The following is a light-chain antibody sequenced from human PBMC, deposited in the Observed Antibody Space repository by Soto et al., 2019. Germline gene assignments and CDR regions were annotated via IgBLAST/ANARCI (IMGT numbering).Light chain of an antibody. CDR1: TGAVTSGHY. J-gene: IGLJ2*01. V-gene: IGLV7-46*01. CDR3: LLSYSGARPHVV. Sequence: QTVVTQEPSLTVSPGGTVTLTCGSSTGAVTSGHYPYWFQQKPGQAPRTLIYDTSNKHSWTPARFSGSLLGGKAALTLSGAQPEGEAEYYCLLSYSGARPHVVFGGGTKLTVL. CDR2: DTS.